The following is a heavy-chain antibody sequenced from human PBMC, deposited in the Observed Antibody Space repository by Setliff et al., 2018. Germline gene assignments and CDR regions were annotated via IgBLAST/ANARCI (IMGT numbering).Heavy chain of an antibody. D-gene: IGHD2-2*01. CDR2: MYHSGST. J-gene: IGHJ3*02. CDR3: ARALGYCSRTSCYADAFDI. Sequence: PSETLSLTCAVSGYSISSDYYWGWIRQPPGKGLEWIGSMYHSGSTYYNPSLKSRVTISVDTSKNQFSLKLNYVTPADTAVYYCARALGYCSRTSCYADAFDIWGQGTMVTVS. V-gene: IGHV4-38-2*01. CDR1: GYSISSDYY.